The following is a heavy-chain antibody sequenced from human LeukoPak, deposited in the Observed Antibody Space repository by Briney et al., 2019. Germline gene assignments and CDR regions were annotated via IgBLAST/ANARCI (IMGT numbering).Heavy chain of an antibody. CDR3: AKDGEIVAVAGFFDY. Sequence: GRSLRLSCAASGFTFSSYGMHWVRQAPGKGLEWVAVISYDGSNKYYADSVKGRFTISRDNSKNTLYLQMNSLRAEDTAVYYCAKDGEIVAVAGFFDYWGQGTLVTVSS. V-gene: IGHV3-30*18. J-gene: IGHJ4*02. D-gene: IGHD6-19*01. CDR1: GFTFSSYG. CDR2: ISYDGSNK.